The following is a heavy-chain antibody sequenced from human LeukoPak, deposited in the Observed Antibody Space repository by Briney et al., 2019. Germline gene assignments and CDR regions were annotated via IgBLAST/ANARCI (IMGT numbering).Heavy chain of an antibody. V-gene: IGHV4-34*01. J-gene: IGHJ6*04. CDR1: GGSFSGYY. CDR3: ARGSWTTGYGMDV. CDR2: INHSGST. Sequence: PSETLSLTCAAYGGSFSGYYWSWIRQPPGKGLEWIGEINHSGSTNYNPSLKSRVTISVDTSKNQFSLKLSYVTAADAAVYYCARGSWTTGYGMDVWGKGTTVTVSS. D-gene: IGHD4-17*01.